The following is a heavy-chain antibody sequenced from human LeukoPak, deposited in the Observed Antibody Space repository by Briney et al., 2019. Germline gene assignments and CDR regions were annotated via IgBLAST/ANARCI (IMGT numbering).Heavy chain of an antibody. D-gene: IGHD3-10*01. V-gene: IGHV3-48*03. CDR1: EFTFRSYE. Sequence: PGGSLRLSCAASEFTFRSYEMNWVRQAPGKGLEWISYISNSDTTIDYADSVKGRFTISRDNAKNSLYLQMNSLRVEDTAVYYCARGLVGYYAIDVWGQGTTVTVSS. J-gene: IGHJ6*02. CDR2: ISNSDTTI. CDR3: ARGLVGYYAIDV.